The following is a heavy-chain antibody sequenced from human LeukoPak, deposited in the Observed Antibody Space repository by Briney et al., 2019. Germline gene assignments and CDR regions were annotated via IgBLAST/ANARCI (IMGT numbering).Heavy chain of an antibody. CDR2: ISGSGGST. CDR1: GFTLSSYG. D-gene: IGHD4-17*01. V-gene: IGHV3-23*01. Sequence: GGSLRLSCAASGFTLSSYGMSWVRQAPGKGLEWVSGISGSGGSTYYADSVKGRFTISRDNAKNSLYLQMDSLRAEDTAVYYCANGEVYFDYWGQGTLVTVSS. J-gene: IGHJ4*02. CDR3: ANGEVYFDY.